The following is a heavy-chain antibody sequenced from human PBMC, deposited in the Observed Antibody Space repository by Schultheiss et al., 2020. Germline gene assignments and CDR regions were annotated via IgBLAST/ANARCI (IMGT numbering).Heavy chain of an antibody. CDR1: GFTFSSYA. CDR2: ISGSGGST. J-gene: IGHJ6*02. D-gene: IGHD3-16*01. V-gene: IGHV3-23*01. Sequence: GGSLRLSCAASGFTFSSYAMSWVRQAPGKGLEWVSAISGSGGSTYYADSVKGRFTISRDNSKNTLYLQMNSLRAEDTAVYYCAKDQLISVFGGVMYYYGMDVWGQGTTVTVSS. CDR3: AKDQLISVFGGVMYYYGMDV.